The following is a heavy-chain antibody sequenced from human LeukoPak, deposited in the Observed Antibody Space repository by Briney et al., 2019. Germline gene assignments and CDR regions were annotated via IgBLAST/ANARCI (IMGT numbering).Heavy chain of an antibody. CDR3: ARDRLPYCSSTSCPAVYY. Sequence: GGPLRLSCAASGFTFSSYSMNWVRQAPGKGLEWVSSISSSSSYIYYADSVKGRFTISRDNAKNSLYLQMNSLRAEDTAVYYCARDRLPYCSSTSCPAVYYWGQGTLVTVPS. D-gene: IGHD2-2*01. V-gene: IGHV3-21*01. CDR2: ISSSSSYI. J-gene: IGHJ4*02. CDR1: GFTFSSYS.